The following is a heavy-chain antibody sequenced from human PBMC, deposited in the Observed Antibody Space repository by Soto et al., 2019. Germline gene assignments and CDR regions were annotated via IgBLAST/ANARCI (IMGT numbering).Heavy chain of an antibody. J-gene: IGHJ4*02. V-gene: IGHV4-38-2*02. D-gene: IGHD1-1*01. CDR2: MMYRVLS. CDR3: AREQDPPADSYNFAY. Sequence: QLQLQESGPRLVKPSETLSLTCSVSDYSISSNYYWGWIRQPPGKGLEWLGSMMYRVLSSYNPSLRSRLTIAIDTSKNQFSLKLSSVTAADTAVYYCAREQDPPADSYNFAYWGQGIPVSVSS. CDR1: DYSISSNYY.